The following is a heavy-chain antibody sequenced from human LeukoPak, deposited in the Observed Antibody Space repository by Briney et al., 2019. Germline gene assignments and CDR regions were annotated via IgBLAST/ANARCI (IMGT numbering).Heavy chain of an antibody. D-gene: IGHD5-12*01. CDR1: GGSISSGDYY. V-gene: IGHV4-30-4*08. CDR3: ARDGPDSGPYYFDY. CDR2: IYYSGST. Sequence: SETLSLTCTVSGGSISSGDYYWSWIRQPPGKGLEWIGYIYYSGSTYYNPSLKSRVTISVDTSKNQFSLKLSSVTAADTAVYYCARDGPDSGPYYFDYWGQGTLVTVSS. J-gene: IGHJ4*02.